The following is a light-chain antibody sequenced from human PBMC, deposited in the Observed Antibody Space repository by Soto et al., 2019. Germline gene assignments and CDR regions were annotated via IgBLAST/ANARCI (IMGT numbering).Light chain of an antibody. J-gene: IGKJ2*01. CDR1: QTVSSTY. Sequence: EIVLTQSPGTLSVSPGERATLSCRASQTVSSTYLAWYRQKPGQAPGLLMYGTSSRASDIPDRFSGSGSGTDFTLTINRLEPEDFAVYYCQQYGTSPYTFGQGTKVEIK. CDR3: QQYGTSPYT. V-gene: IGKV3-20*01. CDR2: GTS.